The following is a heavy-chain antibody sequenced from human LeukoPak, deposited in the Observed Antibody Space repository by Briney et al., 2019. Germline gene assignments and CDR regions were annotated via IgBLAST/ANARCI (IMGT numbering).Heavy chain of an antibody. CDR2: IIPIFGTA. CDR1: GGTSSSYA. D-gene: IGHD4-17*01. Sequence: SVKVSCKASGGTSSSYAISWVRQAPGQGLEWMGGIIPIFGTANYAQKFQGRVTITADESTSTAYMELSSLRSEDTAVYYCAREAMTTVTYFDYWGQGTLVTVSS. V-gene: IGHV1-69*13. CDR3: AREAMTTVTYFDY. J-gene: IGHJ4*02.